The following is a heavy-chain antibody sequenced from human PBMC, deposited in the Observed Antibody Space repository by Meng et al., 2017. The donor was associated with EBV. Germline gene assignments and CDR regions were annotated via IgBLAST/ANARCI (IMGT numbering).Heavy chain of an antibody. J-gene: IGHJ5*02. Sequence: QVKRVQCGVEVKKPGASVKVSCKASGYTFTSYDINWVRQATGQGLEWMGWMNPNSGNTGYAQKFQGRVTMTRNTYISTAYMELSSLRSEDTAVYYCARGRGVYCSGGSCYPGWFDPWGQGTLVTVSS. V-gene: IGHV1-8*01. CDR2: MNPNSGNT. CDR3: ARGRGVYCSGGSCYPGWFDP. D-gene: IGHD2-15*01. CDR1: GYTFTSYD.